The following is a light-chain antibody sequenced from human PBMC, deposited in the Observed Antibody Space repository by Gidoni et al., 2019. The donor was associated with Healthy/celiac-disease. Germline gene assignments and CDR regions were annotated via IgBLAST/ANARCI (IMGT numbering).Light chain of an antibody. CDR3: LQDYNYPLT. V-gene: IGKV1-6*01. J-gene: IGKJ1*01. Sequence: AIQMTQSPFSLSASVGDRVTIPCRASQGSRNDLGWYQQKPGKAPTLLIFAASSLQSGVPSRLSGSGSCRDFTLTISSLQPEDFATDYCLQDYNYPLTFGQGTKVEIK. CDR2: AAS. CDR1: QGSRND.